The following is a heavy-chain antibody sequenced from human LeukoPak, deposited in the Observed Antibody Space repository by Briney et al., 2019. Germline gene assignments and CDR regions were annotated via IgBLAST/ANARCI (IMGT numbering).Heavy chain of an antibody. D-gene: IGHD3-10*01. V-gene: IGHV4-4*07. J-gene: IGHJ6*03. CDR3: ATILIRGLTDMDV. CDR1: TDSIGNYY. Sequence: SDTLALPCTIFTDSIGNYYWSWLRQHAGKGLEWIGRIYTTGFTDYNPSLKSRVTMSIDTSQNQFSLEMSAVTAADTAVYYCATILIRGLTDMDVWGEGTTVTVSS. CDR2: IYTTGFT.